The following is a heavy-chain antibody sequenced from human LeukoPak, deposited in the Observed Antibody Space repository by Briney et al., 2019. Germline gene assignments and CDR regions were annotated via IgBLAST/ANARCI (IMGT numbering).Heavy chain of an antibody. CDR3: AKDLKPDGVWDVDY. D-gene: IGHD4-17*01. Sequence: AGGSLRLSCAPSGFTVSSNYMSWVRQAPGEGLKWDSVIYSGGSIYYADSVKGRFTISRDKSKNTLFLQMNSLRAEDTALYYCAKDLKPDGVWDVDYWGQGTLVTVSS. CDR2: IYSGGSI. J-gene: IGHJ4*02. V-gene: IGHV3-66*01. CDR1: GFTVSSNY.